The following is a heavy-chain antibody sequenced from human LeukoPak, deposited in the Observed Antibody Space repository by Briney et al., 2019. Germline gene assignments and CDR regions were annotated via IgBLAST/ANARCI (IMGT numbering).Heavy chain of an antibody. J-gene: IGHJ4*02. V-gene: IGHV3-23*01. D-gene: IGHD3-9*01. Sequence: GGSLRLSCAASGFTFSSYAMSWVRQAPGKGLEWVSVISGSGGTTYYADFVRGRFTISRDNSKNTLYLLMNSLRAEDTAVYYCAKPIHDDLLTGYGYWGQGTLVTVSS. CDR2: ISGSGGTT. CDR3: AKPIHDDLLTGYGY. CDR1: GFTFSSYA.